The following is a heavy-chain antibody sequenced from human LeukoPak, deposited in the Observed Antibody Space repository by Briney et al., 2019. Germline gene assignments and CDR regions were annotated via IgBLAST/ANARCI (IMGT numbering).Heavy chain of an antibody. Sequence: EASVKVSCKASGYTFTSYAMHWVRQAPGQRLEWMGWINAGNGNTKYSQKFQGRVTITRDTSASTAYMELSGLRSEDTAVYYCAREFKVRGVIIGYWGQGTLVTVSS. J-gene: IGHJ4*02. V-gene: IGHV1-3*01. CDR1: GYTFTSYA. CDR2: INAGNGNT. CDR3: AREFKVRGVIIGY. D-gene: IGHD3-10*01.